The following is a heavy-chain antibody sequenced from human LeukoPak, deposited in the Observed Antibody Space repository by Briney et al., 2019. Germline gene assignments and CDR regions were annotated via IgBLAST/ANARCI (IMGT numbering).Heavy chain of an antibody. CDR1: GGSFSGYY. V-gene: IGHV4-59*01. CDR3: ARGEFHYYYYMDV. Sequence: SETLSLTCAVYGGSFSGYYWSWIRQPPGKGLEWIGYIYYSGSTNYNPSLKSRVTISVDTSKNQFSLKLSSVTAADTAVDYCARGEFHYYYYMDVWGKGTTVTISS. CDR2: IYYSGST. D-gene: IGHD3-10*01. J-gene: IGHJ6*03.